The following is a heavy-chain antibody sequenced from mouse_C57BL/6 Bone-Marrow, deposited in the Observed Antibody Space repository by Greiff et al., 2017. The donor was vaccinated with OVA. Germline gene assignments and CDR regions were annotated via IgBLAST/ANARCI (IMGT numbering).Heavy chain of an antibody. D-gene: IGHD1-1*01. V-gene: IGHV14-3*01. CDR3: ASGYFGSSFYAMDY. CDR2: IDPANDNT. CDR1: GFTFKNSY. Sequence: VQLQQSVAELVRPGASVKLSCTASGFTFKNSYMHWVKQRPEQGLEWIGRIDPANDNTKYAPKFQGKATMTADTSSNTAYLQLSSLTSEDTAVYCCASGYFGSSFYAMDYWGQGTSVTVSS. J-gene: IGHJ4*01.